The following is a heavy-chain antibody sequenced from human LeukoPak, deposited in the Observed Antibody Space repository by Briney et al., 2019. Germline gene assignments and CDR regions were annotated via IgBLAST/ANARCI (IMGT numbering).Heavy chain of an antibody. CDR3: AKDIAAAGMSVDY. D-gene: IGHD6-13*01. J-gene: IGHJ4*02. V-gene: IGHV3-9*03. CDR2: ISWNSGSI. Sequence: PGGSLRLSCAASGFTFDDYAMHWVRQAPGKGLEWVSGISWNSGSIGYADSVKGRFTISRDNAKNSLYLQMNSLRAEDMALYYCAKDIAAAGMSVDYWGQGTLVIVSS. CDR1: GFTFDDYA.